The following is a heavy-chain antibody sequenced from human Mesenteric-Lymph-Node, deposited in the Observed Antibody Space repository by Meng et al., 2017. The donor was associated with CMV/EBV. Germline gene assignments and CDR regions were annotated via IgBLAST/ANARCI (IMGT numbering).Heavy chain of an antibody. D-gene: IGHD2-2*01. CDR1: GFTFSSYG. CDR2: IRYDGSNK. J-gene: IGHJ4*02. V-gene: IGHV3-30*02. Sequence: LSLTCAASGFTFSSYGMHWVRQAPGKGLEWVAFIRYDGSNKYYADSVKGRFTISRDNSKNTLYLQMNSLRAEDTAVYYCAKDLNINRVVVVPAANYWGQGTLVTVSS. CDR3: AKDLNINRVVVVPAANY.